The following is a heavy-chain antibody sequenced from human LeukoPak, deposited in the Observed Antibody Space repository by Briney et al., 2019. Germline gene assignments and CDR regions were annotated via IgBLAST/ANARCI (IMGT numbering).Heavy chain of an antibody. J-gene: IGHJ4*02. Sequence: GESLKISCKGSGYSFTSYWIGWVRPMPGKGLEWMGIIYPGDSDTRYSPSFQGQVTISADKSISTAYLQWSSLKASDTAMYYCARHYDDEVYYFDYWGRGTLVTVSS. CDR1: GYSFTSYW. CDR2: IYPGDSDT. V-gene: IGHV5-51*01. D-gene: IGHD3-3*01. CDR3: ARHYDDEVYYFDY.